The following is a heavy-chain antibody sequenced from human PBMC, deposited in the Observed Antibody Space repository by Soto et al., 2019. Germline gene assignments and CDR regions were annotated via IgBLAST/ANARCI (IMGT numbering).Heavy chain of an antibody. V-gene: IGHV3-21*01. CDR1: GFTFSSYS. CDR2: ISSSSSYI. CDR3: ARVIYPGFRYGSGSYYDDAFDI. D-gene: IGHD3-10*01. Sequence: GGSLRLSCAASGFTFSSYSMNWVRQAPGKGLEWVSSISSSSSYIYYADSVKGRFTISRDNAKNSLYLQMNSLRAEDTALYYCARVIYPGFRYGSGSYYDDAFDIWGQGTMVTVSS. J-gene: IGHJ3*02.